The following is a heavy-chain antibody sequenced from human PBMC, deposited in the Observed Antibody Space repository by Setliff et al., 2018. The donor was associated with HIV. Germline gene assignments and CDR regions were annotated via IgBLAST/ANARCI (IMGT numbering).Heavy chain of an antibody. CDR2: IYYSGNT. Sequence: SETLSLTCTVSGGSISSHYWSWIRQPPGKGLEWIGYIYYSGNTNYNPSLKSRVTISVDTSKNQLSLKLTSVTAADTAVYYCTIPASSLAPNWGRGTQVTVSS. J-gene: IGHJ4*02. CDR1: GGSISSHY. CDR3: TIPASSLAPN. V-gene: IGHV4-59*08.